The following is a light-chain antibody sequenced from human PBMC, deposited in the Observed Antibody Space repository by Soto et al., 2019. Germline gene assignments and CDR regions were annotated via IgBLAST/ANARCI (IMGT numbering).Light chain of an antibody. Sequence: QAVVTQPPSASGTPGQRVTISCSGSSSNIGSNAVSWYQHLPGTAPKLLIYNNNQRPSGVPDRFSGSKSGTSASLAISGLQSEDEADCYCAAWDDSLNGWVFGGGTKLTVL. CDR3: AAWDDSLNGWV. V-gene: IGLV1-44*01. J-gene: IGLJ3*02. CDR2: NNN. CDR1: SSNIGSNA.